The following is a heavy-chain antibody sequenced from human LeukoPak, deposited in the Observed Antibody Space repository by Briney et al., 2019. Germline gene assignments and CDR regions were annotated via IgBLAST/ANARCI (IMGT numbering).Heavy chain of an antibody. Sequence: SETLSLTCTVSGGSISNTYWSWIRQPPGKGLEWIGYIYYSGSTRYNPSLTSRVTISVDTSKNQFSLKLSSVTAADTAVYYCARVGGPYYGSGSYPYWGQGTLVTVSS. CDR3: ARVGGPYYGSGSYPY. CDR1: GGSISNTY. D-gene: IGHD3-10*01. V-gene: IGHV4-59*12. CDR2: IYYSGST. J-gene: IGHJ4*02.